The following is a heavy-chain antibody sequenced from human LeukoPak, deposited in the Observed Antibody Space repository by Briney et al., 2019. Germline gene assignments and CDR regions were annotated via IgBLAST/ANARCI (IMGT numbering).Heavy chain of an antibody. D-gene: IGHD3-22*01. Sequence: GGSLSLSCAAAGFTFSNAWMSWVRQAAGKGLEWVAVRSYDGSNKYYADSVKGRFTISRDNSKNTLYLQMNSLRAEDTAVYYCAKGNSKYYYDSSGYYSSFDYWGQGTLVTVSS. CDR1: GFTFSNAW. CDR2: RSYDGSNK. V-gene: IGHV3-30*18. CDR3: AKGNSKYYYDSSGYYSSFDY. J-gene: IGHJ4*02.